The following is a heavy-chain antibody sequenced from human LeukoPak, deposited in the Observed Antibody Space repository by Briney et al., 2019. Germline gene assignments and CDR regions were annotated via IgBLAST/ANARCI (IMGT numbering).Heavy chain of an antibody. CDR2: VFYSGST. Sequence: SETLSLTCTVSGGSINTGRYYWTWIRQYPGKGLDWIAYVFYSGSTYYNPSLKSRVTISVDTSKNQFSLKLSSVTAADTAVYYCARANSILYCSSTSCRWFDPWGQGTLVTVSS. V-gene: IGHV4-31*03. J-gene: IGHJ5*02. CDR3: ARANSILYCSSTSCRWFDP. D-gene: IGHD2-2*01. CDR1: GGSINTGRYY.